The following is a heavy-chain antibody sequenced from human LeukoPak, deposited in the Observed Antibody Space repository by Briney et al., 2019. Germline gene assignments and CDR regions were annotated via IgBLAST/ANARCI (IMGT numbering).Heavy chain of an antibody. CDR1: GGSISGYY. Sequence: SETLSLTCTVSGGSISGYYWSWIRQPAGKGLEWIGRIYPSGSTNYNPSLTSRVTMSVDTSKNQFSLKLRSVTAADTAVHYCARDICAMCAFDIWGQGTMVTVSS. D-gene: IGHD2-2*01. CDR3: ARDICAMCAFDI. CDR2: IYPSGST. V-gene: IGHV4-4*07. J-gene: IGHJ3*02.